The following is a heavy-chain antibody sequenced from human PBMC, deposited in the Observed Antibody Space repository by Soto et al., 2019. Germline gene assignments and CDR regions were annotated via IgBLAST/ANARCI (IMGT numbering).Heavy chain of an antibody. CDR2: IVPVFGKA. V-gene: IGHV1-69*13. D-gene: IGHD3-22*01. J-gene: IGHJ4*02. CDR1: GGTFSRSA. Sequence: AASVKVSCKASGGTFSRSAINWVRQAAGQGLEWMGGIVPVFGKANYAQKFQGRVTITADESTSTGYMELRSLTSEDTAVYYCARDGTLYDSSAYYYVYWGQGTLVTVSS. CDR3: ARDGTLYDSSAYYYVY.